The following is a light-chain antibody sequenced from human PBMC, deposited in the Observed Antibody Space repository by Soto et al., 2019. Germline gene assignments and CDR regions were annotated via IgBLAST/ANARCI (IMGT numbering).Light chain of an antibody. CDR1: QTISSV. CDR2: GAS. CDR3: HRYRT. Sequence: EIVLTQSPDTLSLSPGERATLSCRASQTISSVLAWYQQKPGQAPRLLIYGASTRATGIPDRFSGSGSGTDFTLTISRLEPEDSTVYYCHRYRTFGQATKVEIK. J-gene: IGKJ1*01. V-gene: IGKV3-20*01.